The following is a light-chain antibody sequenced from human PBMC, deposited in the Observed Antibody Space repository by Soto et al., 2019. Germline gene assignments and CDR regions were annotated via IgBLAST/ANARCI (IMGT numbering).Light chain of an antibody. Sequence: EIVMTQSPATLSVSPGERATLSCRASQSVNSNLAWYQQKPGQAPRLLIYGASTRATGIPARFSGSGSGTEFTLTISSLQSEDFAVYYCQQYNNWPSITFGQGTRLEI. V-gene: IGKV3-15*01. J-gene: IGKJ5*01. CDR1: QSVNSN. CDR3: QQYNNWPSIT. CDR2: GAS.